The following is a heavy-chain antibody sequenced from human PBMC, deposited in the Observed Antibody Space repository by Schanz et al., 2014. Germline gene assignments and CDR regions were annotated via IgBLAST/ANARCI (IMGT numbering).Heavy chain of an antibody. Sequence: QVQLQQWGAGLLKPSETLSLICVINGGSFSAYHWSWLRQSPGKGPEWIGEISHDGTTNYNPSLRSRVTISGDTSKNHFSLNLTSVTAADTAVYYCARGAGGGSGTYYGAYYNYYYMDVWGKGTTVTVSS. V-gene: IGHV4-34*02. J-gene: IGHJ6*03. CDR2: ISHDGTT. CDR3: ARGAGGGSGTYYGAYYNYYYMDV. D-gene: IGHD3-10*01. CDR1: GGSFSAYH.